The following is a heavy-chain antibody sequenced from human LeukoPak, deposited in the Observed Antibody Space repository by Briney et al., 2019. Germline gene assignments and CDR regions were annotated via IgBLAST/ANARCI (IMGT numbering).Heavy chain of an antibody. D-gene: IGHD2-15*01. V-gene: IGHV3-21*01. CDR1: GFTFSSYS. CDR3: ARDLRKYCSGGSCYSPLDY. Sequence: GGSLRLSCAASGFTFSSYSMNWVRQAPGKGLEWVSSISSSSSYIYYADSVKGRFTISRDNAKNSLYLQMNSLRAEDTAVYYCARDLRKYCSGGSCYSPLDYWGQGTLVTISS. J-gene: IGHJ4*02. CDR2: ISSSSSYI.